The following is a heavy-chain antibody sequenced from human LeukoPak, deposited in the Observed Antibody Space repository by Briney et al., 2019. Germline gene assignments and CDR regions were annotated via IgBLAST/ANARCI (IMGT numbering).Heavy chain of an antibody. D-gene: IGHD1-26*01. CDR3: ATYLVGGSLAAFDI. CDR2: FDPEDGET. Sequence: ASVKVSCKVSGYTLTELSMHWVRQAPGKGLEWMGGFDPEDGETIYAQKFQGRVTMTEDTSTDTAYMELSSLRSEDTAVYYCATYLVGGSLAAFDIWGQGRMVTVSS. J-gene: IGHJ3*02. V-gene: IGHV1-24*01. CDR1: GYTLTELS.